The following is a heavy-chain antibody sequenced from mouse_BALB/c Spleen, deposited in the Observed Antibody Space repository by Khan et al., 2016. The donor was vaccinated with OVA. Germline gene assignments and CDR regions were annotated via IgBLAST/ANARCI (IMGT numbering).Heavy chain of an antibody. Sequence: QMQLKESGPGLVAPSQSLSITCTVSGFSLTSYGVHWVRQPPGKGMEWWGVIWAGGSTNYNSAFISRLSISKDNSKSQVFLKMNSLQTNDTDMYYCARLEDIWGQGTTLTVSS. J-gene: IGHJ2*01. CDR3: ARLEDI. V-gene: IGHV2-9*02. CDR2: IWAGGST. D-gene: IGHD1-3*01. CDR1: GFSLTSYG.